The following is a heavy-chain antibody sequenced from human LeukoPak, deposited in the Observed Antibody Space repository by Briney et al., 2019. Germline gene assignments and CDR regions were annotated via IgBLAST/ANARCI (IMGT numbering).Heavy chain of an antibody. CDR1: GYTFTGYY. Sequence: GAPVKVSCKASGYTFTGYYMHWVRQAPGQGLEWMGWINPNSGGTNYAQKFQGRVTMTRDTSISTAYMELSRLRSDDTAVYYCARDFFGQWLVQNLNWFDPWGQGTLVTVSS. V-gene: IGHV1-2*02. CDR2: INPNSGGT. J-gene: IGHJ5*02. D-gene: IGHD6-19*01. CDR3: ARDFFGQWLVQNLNWFDP.